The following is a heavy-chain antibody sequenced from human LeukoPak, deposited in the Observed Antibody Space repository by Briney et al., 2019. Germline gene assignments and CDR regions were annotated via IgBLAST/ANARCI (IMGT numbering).Heavy chain of an antibody. J-gene: IGHJ5*02. CDR3: ARELHYYDSSGHSNWFDP. V-gene: IGHV4-39*07. D-gene: IGHD3-22*01. CDR2: IYYSGST. CDR1: GGSISSSSYY. Sequence: SETLSLTCTVSGGSISSSSYYWGWIRQPPGKGLEWIGSIYYSGSTYYNPSLKSRVTISVDTSKNQFSLKLSSATAADTAVYYCARELHYYDSSGHSNWFDPWGQGTLVTVSS.